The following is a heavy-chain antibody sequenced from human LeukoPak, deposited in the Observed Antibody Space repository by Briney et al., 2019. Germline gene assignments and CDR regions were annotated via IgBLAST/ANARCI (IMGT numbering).Heavy chain of an antibody. J-gene: IGHJ6*03. Sequence: GGSLRLSCAASGFTFSSYWMSWVRQAPGKGLEWVANIKQDGSEKYYVDSVKGRFTISRDNDKNSLYLQMNSLRAEDTAVYYCARCYGDRYYYYYMDVWGKGTTVTISS. D-gene: IGHD4-17*01. CDR1: GFTFSSYW. V-gene: IGHV3-7*01. CDR2: IKQDGSEK. CDR3: ARCYGDRYYYYYMDV.